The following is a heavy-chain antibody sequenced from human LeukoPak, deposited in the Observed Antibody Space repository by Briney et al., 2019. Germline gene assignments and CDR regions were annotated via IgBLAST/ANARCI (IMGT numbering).Heavy chain of an antibody. Sequence: GGSLSLSCGASGFIVSSNYMSWVRQAPGKGLEWVSVIYSGGSTYYADSVKGRFTISRDNSKNTVYLQMNSLRAEDTAVYYCAREAGSGSYHYYYMDVWGKGTTVTVSS. J-gene: IGHJ6*03. CDR3: AREAGSGSYHYYYMDV. CDR1: GFIVSSNY. CDR2: IYSGGST. D-gene: IGHD3-10*01. V-gene: IGHV3-66*01.